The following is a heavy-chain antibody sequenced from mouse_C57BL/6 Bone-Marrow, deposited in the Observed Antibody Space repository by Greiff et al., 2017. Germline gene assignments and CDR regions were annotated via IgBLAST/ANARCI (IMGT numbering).Heavy chain of an antibody. Sequence: QVQLQQPGAELVKPGASVKLSCMASGYTFTSYWMQWVKQRPGQGLEWIGQIDPSASYSNYNQKFKGKATLTVDTSSSTAYMQLSSLTSEDAAVYYCARHSGRGFDVWGTGTTVTVSS. J-gene: IGHJ1*03. CDR3: ARHSGRGFDV. CDR2: IDPSASYS. CDR1: GYTFTSYW. D-gene: IGHD1-1*01. V-gene: IGHV1-50*01.